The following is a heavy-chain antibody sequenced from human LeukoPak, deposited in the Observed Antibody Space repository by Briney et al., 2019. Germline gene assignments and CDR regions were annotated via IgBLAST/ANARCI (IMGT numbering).Heavy chain of an antibody. Sequence: ASVKVSCKASGYTFTSYDINWVRQATGQGLEWMGWMNPNSGNTGYAQKFQGRVTMTRNTSISTAYMELSSLRSEDTAVYYCARAHHLIVVVAAYYYYGMDVWGQGTTVTVSS. V-gene: IGHV1-8*01. CDR2: MNPNSGNT. J-gene: IGHJ6*02. CDR3: ARAHHLIVVVAAYYYYGMDV. CDR1: GYTFTSYD. D-gene: IGHD2-15*01.